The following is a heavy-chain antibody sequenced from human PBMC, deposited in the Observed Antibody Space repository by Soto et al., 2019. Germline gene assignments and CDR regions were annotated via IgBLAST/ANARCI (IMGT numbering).Heavy chain of an antibody. Sequence: QVQLVESGGGVVQPGRSLRLSCAASGFTFSSYAMHWVRQAPGKGLEWVAVISYDGSNKYYADSVKGRFTIPRDNSKNTLYQQMTRMRAEETAEYYCARGFSRWYYFDYWGQGTLVTVSS. CDR1: GFTFSSYA. CDR3: ARGFSRWYYFDY. V-gene: IGHV3-30-3*01. D-gene: IGHD6-13*01. J-gene: IGHJ4*02. CDR2: ISYDGSNK.